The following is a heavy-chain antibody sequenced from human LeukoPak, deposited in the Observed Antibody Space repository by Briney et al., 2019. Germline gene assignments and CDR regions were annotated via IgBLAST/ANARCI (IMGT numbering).Heavy chain of an antibody. CDR1: GGTFSSYA. D-gene: IGHD3-10*01. Sequence: ASVKVSCKASGGTFSSYAISWVRQAPGQGLEWMGGIIPILGTTNYAQKFQGRVTITADESTSTAYMELSSLRSEDTAVYYCAWGFGELFHDDYWGQGTLVTVSS. CDR2: IIPILGTT. V-gene: IGHV1-69*01. J-gene: IGHJ4*02. CDR3: AWGFGELFHDDY.